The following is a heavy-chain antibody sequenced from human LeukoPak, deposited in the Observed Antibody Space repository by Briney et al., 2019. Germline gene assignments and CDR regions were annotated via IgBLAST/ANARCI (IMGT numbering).Heavy chain of an antibody. D-gene: IGHD2-2*01. CDR1: GFTFSSYT. V-gene: IGHV3-21*01. CDR3: ARDFGRTSDWQPRLYYGMDV. J-gene: IGHJ6*02. CDR2: ISSGSSYI. Sequence: PGGSLRLSCAASGFTFSSYTMSWVRQAPGKGLEWVSSISSGSSYIYYADSVKGRFTISRDNAKNSLSLQMNSLRAEDTAVYYCARDFGRTSDWQPRLYYGMDVWGQGTTVTVSS.